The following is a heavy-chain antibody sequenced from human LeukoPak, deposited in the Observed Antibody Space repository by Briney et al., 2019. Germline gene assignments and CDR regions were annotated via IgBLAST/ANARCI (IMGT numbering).Heavy chain of an antibody. CDR3: ARQAGGTSGPFDY. CDR1: GGSISSSY. J-gene: IGHJ4*02. Sequence: PSETLSLTCTVSGGSISSSYCSWIRQPPGKGLEWIGYIYHSESTNYNPSLKSRVTISVDTSKNQFPLKLSSVTAADTAVYYCARQAGGTSGPFDYWGQGTLVTVSS. V-gene: IGHV4-59*08. CDR2: IYHSEST. D-gene: IGHD4-23*01.